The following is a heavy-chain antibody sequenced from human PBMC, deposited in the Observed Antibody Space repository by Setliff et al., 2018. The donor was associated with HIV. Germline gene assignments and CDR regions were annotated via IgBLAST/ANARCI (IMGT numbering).Heavy chain of an antibody. CDR3: ARGNNDLESFDY. J-gene: IGHJ4*02. CDR1: GDSLNTYY. Sequence: SETLSLTCNVSGDSLNTYYWSWIRQSGGKGLEWIGRIYASRKTTFNPSLKSRVRMSVDTSKNQFSLKLTSVTASDTAVYYCARGNNDLESFDYWGQGALVT. D-gene: IGHD3-3*01. CDR2: IYASRKT. V-gene: IGHV4-4*07.